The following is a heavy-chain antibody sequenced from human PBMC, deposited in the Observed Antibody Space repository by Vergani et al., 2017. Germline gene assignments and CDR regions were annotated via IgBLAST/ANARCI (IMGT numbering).Heavy chain of an antibody. V-gene: IGHV1-46*02. J-gene: IGHJ5*02. Sequence: VQLVQSGAEVRKPGASVTVSCTASGYIFKNYYIHWLRQAPGQAFEWMGILNPTTGHTTSAQKFMGRVDMTRDPSTDTSTRTVQMTLSSLRSEDTAVYDCAGFIGYCAGATCRAYYFDHWGQGTRVTVSS. D-gene: IGHD2-21*01. CDR1: GYIFKNYY. CDR2: LNPTTGHT. CDR3: AGFIGYCAGATCRAYYFDH.